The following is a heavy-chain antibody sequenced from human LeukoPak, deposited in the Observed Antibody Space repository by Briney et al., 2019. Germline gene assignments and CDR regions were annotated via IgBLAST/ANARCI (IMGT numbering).Heavy chain of an antibody. CDR2: IKTDGSEK. J-gene: IGHJ4*02. CDR1: GFTFSNYW. V-gene: IGHV3-7*04. CDR3: ARVLRSSSWYETFDY. Sequence: PGGSLRLSCAASGFTFSNYWMGWVRQAPGKGLQWVANIKTDGSEKYYVDSVKGRFTISRDNAKNSLYLQMNSLRAEDTAVYYCARVLRSSSWYETFDYWGQGTLVTVSS. D-gene: IGHD6-13*01.